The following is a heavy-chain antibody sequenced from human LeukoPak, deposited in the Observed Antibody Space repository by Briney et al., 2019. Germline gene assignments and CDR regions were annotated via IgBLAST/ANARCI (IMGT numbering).Heavy chain of an antibody. D-gene: IGHD6-13*01. CDR2: IYYSGST. Sequence: SETLSLTCTVSGGSVRGTSFYWSWIRQPPGKGLEWIGYIYYSGSTNYSPSLKSRVTISVDTSKNQFSLKLSSVTAADAAVYFCARYGTSWYTFDDWGQGTLVTVSS. J-gene: IGHJ4*01. V-gene: IGHV4-61*01. CDR3: ARYGTSWYTFDD. CDR1: GGSVRGTSFY.